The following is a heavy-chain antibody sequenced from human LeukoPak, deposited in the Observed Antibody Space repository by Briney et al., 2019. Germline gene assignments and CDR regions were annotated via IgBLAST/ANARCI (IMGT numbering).Heavy chain of an antibody. V-gene: IGHV3-64*01. CDR2: ISSNGGST. D-gene: IGHD2-2*01. J-gene: IGHJ4*02. Sequence: GGSLRLSCAASGFTFSSYAMHWVRQAPGKGLEYVSAISSNGGSTYYANSVKGRFTISRDNSKNTLYLQMGGLRAEDMAVYYCARGIVVVPAAMGYYFDYWGQGTLVTVSS. CDR1: GFTFSSYA. CDR3: ARGIVVVPAAMGYYFDY.